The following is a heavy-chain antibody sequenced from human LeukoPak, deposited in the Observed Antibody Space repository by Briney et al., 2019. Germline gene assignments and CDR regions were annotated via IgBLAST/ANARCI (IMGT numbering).Heavy chain of an antibody. Sequence: ASVKVSCKASGYTFTSYGISWVRQAPGQGLEWMGWISAYNGNTNYAQKLQGRVTMTTDTSTSTAYMELRSLRSDDTAVYYCARGPKVASYGSGISRRYYYYYMDVWGKGTTVTISS. CDR2: ISAYNGNT. CDR1: GYTFTSYG. J-gene: IGHJ6*03. V-gene: IGHV1-18*01. CDR3: ARGPKVASYGSGISRRYYYYYMDV. D-gene: IGHD3-10*01.